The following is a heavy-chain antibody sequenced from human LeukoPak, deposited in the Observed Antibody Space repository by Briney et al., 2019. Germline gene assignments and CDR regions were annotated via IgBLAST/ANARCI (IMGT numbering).Heavy chain of an antibody. D-gene: IGHD1-26*01. V-gene: IGHV4-59*01. CDR2: IYYSGST. J-gene: IGHJ3*02. CDR3: ARGGSIVGATPHDAFDI. CDR1: AAPITSYY. Sequence: PSETLSLPRTVSAAPITSYYWSWIRQPPGKGLEWIGYIYYSGSTNYNPSLKSRVAISVDKSKNQVSLRLSSVTAADTAVYYCARGGSIVGATPHDAFDIGGQGTVVTVS.